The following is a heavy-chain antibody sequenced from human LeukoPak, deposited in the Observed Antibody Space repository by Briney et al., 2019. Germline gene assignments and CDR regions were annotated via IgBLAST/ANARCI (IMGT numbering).Heavy chain of an antibody. CDR2: IASTADGGTT. Sequence: PGGSLRLSCAASGFTFSSYAMSWVRQAPGKGLEWVARIASTADGGTTEYAAPVKGRFTISRDDSKSILYLQMNSLKTEDTALYFCSEGLDYWGQGTLVTVS. CDR3: SEGLDY. J-gene: IGHJ4*02. V-gene: IGHV3-15*04. CDR1: GFTFSSYA.